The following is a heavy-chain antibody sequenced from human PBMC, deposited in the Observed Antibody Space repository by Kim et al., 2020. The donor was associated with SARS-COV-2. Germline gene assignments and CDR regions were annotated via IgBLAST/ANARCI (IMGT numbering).Heavy chain of an antibody. D-gene: IGHD6-19*01. V-gene: IGHV3-74*01. CDR1: GFTFSDHC. Sequence: GGSLRLSCAASGFTFSDHCLQWVRQVPGKGPEWVARISYDGGTINYADSVRGRFTVSRDNSKNTLYLQMTSLRVEDTAVYYCARDKGLDDVEYFGYWTQG. J-gene: IGHJ4*02. CDR3: ARDKGLDDVEYFGY. CDR2: ISYDGGTI.